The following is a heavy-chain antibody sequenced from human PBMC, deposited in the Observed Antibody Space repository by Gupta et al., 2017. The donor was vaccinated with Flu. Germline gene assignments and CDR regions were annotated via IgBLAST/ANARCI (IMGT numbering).Heavy chain of an antibody. CDR3: ARDSLGYRPQYDY. CDR2: ISSSSSYI. J-gene: IGHJ4*02. CDR1: GFTFSSYS. Sequence: EVQLVESGGGLVKPGGSLRLSCAASGFTFSSYSMNWVRQAPGKGLEWVSSISSSSSYIYYADSVKGRFTISRDNAKNSLYLQMNRLRAEDTAVYYCARDSLGYRPQYDYWGQGTLVTVSS. V-gene: IGHV3-21*01. D-gene: IGHD5-18*01.